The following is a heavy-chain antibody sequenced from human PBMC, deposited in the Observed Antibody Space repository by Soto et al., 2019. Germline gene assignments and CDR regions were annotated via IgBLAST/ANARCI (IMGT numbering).Heavy chain of an antibody. CDR2: ISYDGSNK. J-gene: IGHJ4*02. CDR1: GFTFSSYA. CDR3: ARDRELDRDGYNSRLHY. V-gene: IGHV3-30-3*01. D-gene: IGHD5-12*01. Sequence: PGGSLILSCAASGFTFSSYAMHWVRQAPGKGLEWVAVISYDGSNKYYADSVKGRFTISRDNSKNTLYLQMNSLRAEDTAVYYCARDRELDRDGYNSRLHYWGQGTLVTVSS.